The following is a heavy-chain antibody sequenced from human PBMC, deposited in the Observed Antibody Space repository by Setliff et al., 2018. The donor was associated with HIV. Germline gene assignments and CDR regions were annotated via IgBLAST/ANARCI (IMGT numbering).Heavy chain of an antibody. CDR2: IKTKPNSYAT. CDR1: GFNFGDYG. Sequence: GGSLRLSCIASGFNFGDYGMTWVRQAPGKGLEWVGRIKTKPNSYATAHAESVKGRFTISRDDSQNTANLQMNSLRTEDTAVYFCAVSPDGDCATTECANWFDPWGQGTQVTVSS. D-gene: IGHD4-17*01. CDR3: AVSPDGDCATTECANWFDP. J-gene: IGHJ5*02. V-gene: IGHV3-73*01.